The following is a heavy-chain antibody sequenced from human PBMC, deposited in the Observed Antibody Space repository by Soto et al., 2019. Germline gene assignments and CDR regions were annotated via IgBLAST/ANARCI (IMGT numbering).Heavy chain of an antibody. CDR3: AKGSPLANGGDVNYGDP. Sequence: EVQLLESGGDLVQPGGSLRLSCAASGFAFGTSAMSWVRQVPGKGLEWVSSISAGGGSTNYAASVKGRFTVSRDNSENTLSLRMSSLGVADTAIYYCAKGSPLANGGDVNYGDPWGQGTLVTVSS. D-gene: IGHD4-17*01. CDR2: ISAGGGST. V-gene: IGHV3-23*01. J-gene: IGHJ5*02. CDR1: GFAFGTSA.